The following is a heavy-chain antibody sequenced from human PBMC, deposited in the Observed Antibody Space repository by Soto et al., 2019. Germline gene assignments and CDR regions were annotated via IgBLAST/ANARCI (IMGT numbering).Heavy chain of an antibody. V-gene: IGHV4-61*01. CDR1: GGSVSSGSYY. CDR2: IYYSGST. CDR3: ASERWLQFFDYYYGMDV. D-gene: IGHD5-12*01. J-gene: IGHJ6*02. Sequence: SETLSLTCTVSGGSVSSGSYYWSWIRQPPGKGLEWIGYIYYSGSTNYNPSLKSRVTISVDTSKNPFSLKLSSVTAADTAVYYCASERWLQFFDYYYGMDVWGQGTTVTVSS.